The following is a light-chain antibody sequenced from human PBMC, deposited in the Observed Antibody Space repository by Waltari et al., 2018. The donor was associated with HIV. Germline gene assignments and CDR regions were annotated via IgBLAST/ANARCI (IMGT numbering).Light chain of an antibody. CDR1: GNGVHTYQL. J-gene: IGLJ3*02. CDR2: DVD. Sequence: QSALTQPASVSGSPGQSITISCTGIGNGVHTYQLVSWYQQQPDKAPHLIISDVDTRPSGVSYRFSGSKSGNTASLTISGLQAEDEAYYYCSSYRNNYVLVFGGGTKLTVL. CDR3: SSYRNNYVLV. V-gene: IGLV2-14*02.